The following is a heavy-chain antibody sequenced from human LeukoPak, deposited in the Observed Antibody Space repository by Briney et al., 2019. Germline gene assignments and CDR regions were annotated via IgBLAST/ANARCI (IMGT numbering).Heavy chain of an antibody. Sequence: GASVKVSCKASGGTFSSYAISWVRQASGQGLEWMGGIIPIFGTANYAQKFQGRVTITTDESTSTAYMELSSLRSEDAAVYYCARGSSGYLDGYFDYWGQGTLVTVSS. CDR3: ARGSSGYLDGYFDY. CDR1: GGTFSSYA. J-gene: IGHJ4*02. V-gene: IGHV1-69*05. CDR2: IIPIFGTA. D-gene: IGHD3-22*01.